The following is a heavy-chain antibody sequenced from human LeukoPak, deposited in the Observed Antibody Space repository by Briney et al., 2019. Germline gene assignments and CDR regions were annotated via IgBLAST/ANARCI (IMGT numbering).Heavy chain of an antibody. D-gene: IGHD3-10*01. CDR2: ISGSGGST. Sequence: QTGGSLRLSCAASGFTFSSYAMSWVRQAPGKGLEWVSAISGSGGSTYYADSGKGRITISRDNSKTTLYLKMNSLRAEDTAVYFCARRGIEVRGLLVIGYHKEAYFFDHWGQGILVTVSS. V-gene: IGHV3-23*01. CDR1: GFTFSSYA. CDR3: ARRGIEVRGLLVIGYHKEAYFFDH. J-gene: IGHJ4*02.